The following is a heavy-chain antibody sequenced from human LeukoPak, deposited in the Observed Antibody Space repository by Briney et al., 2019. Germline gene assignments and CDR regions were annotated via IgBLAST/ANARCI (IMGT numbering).Heavy chain of an antibody. D-gene: IGHD5-24*01. CDR3: ARVWQLGV. V-gene: IGHV3-48*02. Sequence: GGSLRLSCAASGFTFSTSGMNWVRQAPGQGLEGVAYISSRSESKYYAASVKGRFTISRDNAHNTLYLQINSLRDDDTAVYYCARVWQLGVWGQGTAVTVSS. CDR1: GFTFSTSG. J-gene: IGHJ6*02. CDR2: ISSRSESK.